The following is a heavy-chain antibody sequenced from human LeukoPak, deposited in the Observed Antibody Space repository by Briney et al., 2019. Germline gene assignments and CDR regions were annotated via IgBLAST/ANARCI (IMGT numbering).Heavy chain of an antibody. CDR1: GGSISSGSYY. CDR3: ARVGWLQPIDY. D-gene: IGHD5-24*01. CDR2: IYTSGST. J-gene: IGHJ4*02. V-gene: IGHV4-61*02. Sequence: SETLSLTCTVSGGSISSGSYYWSWIRQPAGKGLEWIGRIYTSGSTNYNPSLKSRVTISVDTSKNQFSLKLSSVTAADTAVYYCARVGWLQPIDYWGQGTLVTVSS.